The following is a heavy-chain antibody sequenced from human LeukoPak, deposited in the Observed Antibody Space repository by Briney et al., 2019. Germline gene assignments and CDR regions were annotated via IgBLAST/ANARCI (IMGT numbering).Heavy chain of an antibody. CDR3: AAGWYSGSTEY. Sequence: GGSLRLSCAASGFTFSSYAMGWVRQAPGKGLEWVSGISGSGGTTYYADSVKGRFTISRGNSKNTLYLQMNSLRAEDTAVYFCAAGWYSGSTEYWGQGTLVTVSS. CDR2: ISGSGGTT. V-gene: IGHV3-23*01. CDR1: GFTFSSYA. D-gene: IGHD1-26*01. J-gene: IGHJ4*02.